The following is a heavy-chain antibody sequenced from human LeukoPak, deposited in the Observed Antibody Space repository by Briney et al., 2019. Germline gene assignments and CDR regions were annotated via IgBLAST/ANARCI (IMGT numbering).Heavy chain of an antibody. Sequence: GASVKVSCKASGYTFTSYGISWVRQAPGQGLEWMGWISAYNGNTNYAQKLQGRATMTRDTSISTAYMELSRLRSDDTAVYYCARGVVSSGYDKGGFDPWGQGTLVTVSS. J-gene: IGHJ5*02. CDR3: ARGVVSSGYDKGGFDP. CDR2: ISAYNGNT. CDR1: GYTFTSYG. D-gene: IGHD5-12*01. V-gene: IGHV1-18*01.